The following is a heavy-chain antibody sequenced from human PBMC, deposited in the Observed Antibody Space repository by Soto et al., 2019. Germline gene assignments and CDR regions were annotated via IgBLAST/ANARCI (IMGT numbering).Heavy chain of an antibody. V-gene: IGHV1-69*13. CDR3: AFLPYYDILTGYYTHLIDYGMDV. J-gene: IGHJ6*02. Sequence: SVKVSCKASGGTFSSYAISWVRQAPGQGLEWMGGIIPIFGTANYAQKFQGRVTITADESTSTAYMELSSLRAEDTAVYYCAFLPYYDILTGYYTHLIDYGMDVWGQGTTVTVSS. CDR1: GGTFSSYA. D-gene: IGHD3-9*01. CDR2: IIPIFGTA.